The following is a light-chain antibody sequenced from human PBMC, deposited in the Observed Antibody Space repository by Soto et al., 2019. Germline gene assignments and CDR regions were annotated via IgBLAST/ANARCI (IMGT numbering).Light chain of an antibody. CDR1: QSINYN. Sequence: EIVMTQSPATLSVSPGERVTLSCRASQSINYNLAWYQQKPGQAPRLLIQGASTRATGIPVRFSGSGSGTEFTLTISSLQSEDVAVYYCPQYKNWYTFGQGTKLESK. J-gene: IGKJ2*01. CDR2: GAS. V-gene: IGKV3-15*01. CDR3: PQYKNWYT.